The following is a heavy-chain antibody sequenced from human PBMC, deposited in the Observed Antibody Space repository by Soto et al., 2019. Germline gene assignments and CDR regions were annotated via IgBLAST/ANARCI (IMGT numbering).Heavy chain of an antibody. V-gene: IGHV3-74*01. Sequence: EVQLVESGGGLVQPGGSLRLSCVASGFTFSRYWMHWVRQAPGKGLVWVSRINIDGSITNYADSVKGRFTISRDSAKNTLYLQMTSLRVEDTAVYHWARGGADTAMAHDHCGQATLFTVA. J-gene: IGHJ4*02. CDR2: INIDGSIT. CDR3: ARGGADTAMAHDH. D-gene: IGHD5-18*01. CDR1: GFTFSRYW.